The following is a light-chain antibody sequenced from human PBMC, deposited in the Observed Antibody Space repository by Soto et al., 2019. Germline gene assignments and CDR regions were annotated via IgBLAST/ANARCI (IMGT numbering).Light chain of an antibody. Sequence: EIVLTQSPGTLSLSPGERATLSCRASHSVSRTYLAWYQQKPGQAPRLLIYGTSDRATGTPDRFSGSGSGTEFTITISRLEPEDSAVYYCQQFDDSVTFGQGTRLDI. CDR3: QQFDDSVT. CDR2: GTS. J-gene: IGKJ5*01. CDR1: HSVSRTY. V-gene: IGKV3-20*01.